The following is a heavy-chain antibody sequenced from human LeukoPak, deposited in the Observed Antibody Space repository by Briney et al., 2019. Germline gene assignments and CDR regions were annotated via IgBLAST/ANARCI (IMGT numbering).Heavy chain of an antibody. CDR2: VRSKANNHAT. CDR1: GFIFSGSA. J-gene: IGHJ4*02. V-gene: IGHV3-73*01. CDR3: TRGTSSGFDY. D-gene: IGHD6-19*01. Sequence: GGSLRLSCAASGFIFSGSAMHWVRQASGKGLEWVGRVRSKANNHATTYAAALKGRFNISRDDSKNTIYLKMNSLKAEDTAVYYCTRGTSSGFDYWGRGTLVTVSS.